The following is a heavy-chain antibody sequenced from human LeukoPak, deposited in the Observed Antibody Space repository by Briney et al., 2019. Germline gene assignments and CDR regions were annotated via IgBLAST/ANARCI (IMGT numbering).Heavy chain of an antibody. CDR3: ARMGFFGVIY. J-gene: IGHJ4*02. CDR2: IYYSGST. D-gene: IGHD3-3*01. CDR1: GGSISSSSYY. Sequence: PSETLSLTCTVFGGSISSSSYYWGWIRQPPGKGLEWIGSIYYSGSTYYNPSFKSRVTISVDTSKNQFSLKLSSVTAADTAVYYCARMGFFGVIYWGQGTLVTVSP. V-gene: IGHV4-39*07.